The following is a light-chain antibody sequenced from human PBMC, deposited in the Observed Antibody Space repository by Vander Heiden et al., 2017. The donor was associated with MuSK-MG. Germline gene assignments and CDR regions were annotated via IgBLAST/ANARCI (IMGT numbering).Light chain of an antibody. Sequence: QSVLTQPPSLSAAPGQRLTISCTGSSSNIRAGYDVHWYQQLPQTAPKPPLYDNKNRPSGVPDRFSGSKSGTSASLAIAGLQAEDEAYYYCQSYDSSLSGSVFGGGTKLTVL. V-gene: IGLV1-40*01. CDR3: QSYDSSLSGSV. J-gene: IGLJ2*01. CDR1: SSNIRAGYD. CDR2: DNK.